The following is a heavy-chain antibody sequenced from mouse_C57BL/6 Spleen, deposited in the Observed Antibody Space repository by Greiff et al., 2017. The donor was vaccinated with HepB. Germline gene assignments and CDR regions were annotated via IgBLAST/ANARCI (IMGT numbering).Heavy chain of an antibody. D-gene: IGHD2-4*01. CDR2: IYPSDSET. Sequence: QVQLQQPGAELVRPGSSVKLSCKASGYTFTSYWMDWVKQRPGQGLEWIGNIYPSDSETHYNQKFKDKATLTVDKPSSTAYMQLSSLTSEDSAVYDCARGDYDEGYAMDYWGQGTSVTVSS. CDR3: ARGDYDEGYAMDY. CDR1: GYTFTSYW. J-gene: IGHJ4*01. V-gene: IGHV1-61*01.